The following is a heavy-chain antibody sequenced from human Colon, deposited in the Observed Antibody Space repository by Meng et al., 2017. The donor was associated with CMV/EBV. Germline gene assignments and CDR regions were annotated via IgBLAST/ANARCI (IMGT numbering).Heavy chain of an antibody. Sequence: ASVTVSCKASGYTFTSYGISWVRQAAGQGLEWMGWISAYNGNTNYAQKLQGRVTMTTDTSTSTAYTELRSLRSDDTAVYYCARDSVYCSSTSCYADYYYGMDVWGQGTTVTVSS. V-gene: IGHV1-18*01. CDR3: ARDSVYCSSTSCYADYYYGMDV. D-gene: IGHD2-2*01. CDR1: GYTFTSYG. J-gene: IGHJ6*02. CDR2: ISAYNGNT.